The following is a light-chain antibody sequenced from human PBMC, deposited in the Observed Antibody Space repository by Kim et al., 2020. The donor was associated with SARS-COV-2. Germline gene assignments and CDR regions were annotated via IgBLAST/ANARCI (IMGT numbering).Light chain of an antibody. CDR2: GKN. Sequence: LGQTVRITCQGDSLRSYYASWYQQNPGQAPVLVSYGKNNRPSGIPDRFSGSSSGNTASLTITGAQAEDEADYYCNSRDSSGNHVVFGGGTKLTVL. V-gene: IGLV3-19*01. CDR1: SLRSYY. CDR3: NSRDSSGNHVV. J-gene: IGLJ2*01.